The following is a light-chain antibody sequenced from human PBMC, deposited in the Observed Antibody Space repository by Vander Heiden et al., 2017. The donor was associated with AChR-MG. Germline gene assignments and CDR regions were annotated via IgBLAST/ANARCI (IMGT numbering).Light chain of an antibody. V-gene: IGLV2-11*01. CDR2: AVN. J-gene: IGLJ3*02. CDR1: SSDVGGYDY. CDR3: CSYAGTYTWV. Sequence: QSALTQPRSVSGSPGQSVTIPCTGTSSDVGGYDYVSWYLQHPGKAPKLLIYAVNRRPSGVPDRFSGSKSGNTASLTIYGLQAEDEADYYCCSYAGTYTWVFGGGTKLTVL.